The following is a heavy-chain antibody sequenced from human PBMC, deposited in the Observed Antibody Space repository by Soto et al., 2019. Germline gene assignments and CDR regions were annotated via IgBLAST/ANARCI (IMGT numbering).Heavy chain of an antibody. V-gene: IGHV3-30-3*01. CDR2: ISYDGSNK. CDR3: ARGGYYDSSGYPDY. J-gene: IGHJ4*02. D-gene: IGHD3-22*01. CDR1: GFTFSSYA. Sequence: PXGSLRLSCAASGFTFSSYAMHWVRQAPGKGLEWVAVISYDGSNKYYADSVKGRFTISRDNSKNTLYLQMNSLRAEDTAVYYCARGGYYDSSGYPDYWGQGTLVTVSS.